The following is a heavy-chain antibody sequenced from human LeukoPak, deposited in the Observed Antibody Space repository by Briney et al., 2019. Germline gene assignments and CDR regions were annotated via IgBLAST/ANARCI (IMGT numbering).Heavy chain of an antibody. D-gene: IGHD2-2*01. CDR1: GYTFTNYG. V-gene: IGHV1-18*01. J-gene: IGHJ4*02. CDR3: ARVYCSSTSCYDY. Sequence: ASVKVSCKASGYTFTNYGLSWVRQAPGQGLEWMGWISAYNGNTNYAQKLQGRVTMTTDTSTSTASMELRSLRSDDTAVYYCARVYCSSTSCYDYWGQGTLVTVSS. CDR2: ISAYNGNT.